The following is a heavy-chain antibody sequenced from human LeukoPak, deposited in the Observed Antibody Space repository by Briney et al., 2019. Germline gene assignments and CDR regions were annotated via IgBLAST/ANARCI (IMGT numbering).Heavy chain of an antibody. V-gene: IGHV3-73*01. D-gene: IGHD1-14*01. CDR2: IRSKANSYAT. J-gene: IGHJ6*02. CDR1: GFTFSGSA. Sequence: GGSLRLSCAASGFTFSGSAMHWVRQASGKGLEWVGRIRSKANSYATAYAASVKGRFTISRDDSKNTAYLQMNSLKTEDTAVYYCTRQPAGSITGYYYYGMDVWGQGTTVTVSS. CDR3: TRQPAGSITGYYYYGMDV.